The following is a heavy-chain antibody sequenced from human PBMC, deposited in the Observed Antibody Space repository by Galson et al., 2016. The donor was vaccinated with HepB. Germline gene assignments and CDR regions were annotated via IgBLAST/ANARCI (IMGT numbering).Heavy chain of an antibody. CDR1: GFTFTTYW. J-gene: IGHJ1*01. CDR3: AQYYYDSSGYVEYFQN. CDR2: IKPDGSEK. Sequence: SLRLSCAASGFTFTTYWMSWVRQAPGKGLEWVANIKPDGSEKYYVDSVKGRFTISRDNAKNSRYLQMNSLRAEDTAVYYCAQYYYDSSGYVEYFQNWGQGSWVTVSS. V-gene: IGHV3-7*01. D-gene: IGHD3-22*01.